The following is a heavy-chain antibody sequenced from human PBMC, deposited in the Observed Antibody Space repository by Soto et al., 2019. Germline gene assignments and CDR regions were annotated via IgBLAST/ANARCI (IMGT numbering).Heavy chain of an antibody. V-gene: IGHV3-23*01. CDR3: YGSGSYYISYYYGMDV. Sequence: PGGSLRLSCAASGFTFSSYAMSWVRQSPGKGLEWVSAISGSGGSTYYADSVKGRFTISRDNSKNTLYLQMNSLRAEDTVVYYCYGSGSYYISYYYGMDVWGQGTTVTVSS. D-gene: IGHD3-10*01. CDR2: ISGSGGST. CDR1: GFTFSSYA. J-gene: IGHJ6*02.